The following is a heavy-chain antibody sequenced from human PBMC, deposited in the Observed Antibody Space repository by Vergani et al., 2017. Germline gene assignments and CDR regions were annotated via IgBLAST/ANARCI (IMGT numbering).Heavy chain of an antibody. Sequence: VQLLESGGSLKQPGGSVRLSCAASGFTFSSYGMHWVRQAPGKGLEWVAVIWYDGSNKYYADSVKGRFTISRDNSKNTLYLQMNSLRAEDTAVYYWARASRYSSSWYGIGVYFDYWGQGTLVTVSS. CDR1: GFTFSSYG. CDR2: IWYDGSNK. J-gene: IGHJ4*02. D-gene: IGHD6-13*01. CDR3: ARASRYSSSWYGIGVYFDY. V-gene: IGHV3-33*01.